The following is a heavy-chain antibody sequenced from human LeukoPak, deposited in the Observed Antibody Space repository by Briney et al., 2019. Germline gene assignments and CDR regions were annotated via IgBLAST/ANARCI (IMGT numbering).Heavy chain of an antibody. CDR2: TYNSWRN. CDR1: GGSISSSSSY. CDR3: ARFSGYIYGYDY. Sequence: LETLSLTCTVSGGSISSSSSYWGWIRQPPGKGLEWIGTTYNSWRNYYNPSLKSRVTISGDTSKNQFSLKVTSVTAADTAVYYCARFSGYIYGYDYWGQGTLVTVSP. J-gene: IGHJ4*02. V-gene: IGHV4-39*01. D-gene: IGHD5-18*01.